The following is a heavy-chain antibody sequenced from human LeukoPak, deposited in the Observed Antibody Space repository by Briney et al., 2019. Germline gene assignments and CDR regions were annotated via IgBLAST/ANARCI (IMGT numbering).Heavy chain of an antibody. CDR2: ISSSGGTT. J-gene: IGHJ4*02. Sequence: GGSLRLPCAASGFTFSDYYMTWIRQAPGKGLEWVSYISSSGGTTHYADSVKGRFTISRNNAKNSLFVQMSNLRAEDTAVYYCARVPRSGGSIDYWGQGTLVTVS. CDR3: ARVPRSGGSIDY. V-gene: IGHV3-11*01. CDR1: GFTFSDYY. D-gene: IGHD6-19*01.